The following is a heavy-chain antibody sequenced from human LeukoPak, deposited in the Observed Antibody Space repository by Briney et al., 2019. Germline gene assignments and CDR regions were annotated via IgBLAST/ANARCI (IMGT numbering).Heavy chain of an antibody. Sequence: SVKVSCKASGGTFRSYAISWVRQATGQGLEWMGRIIPIFGTTNYAQKFQGRVTITTDESTSTAYMKLSSLRSEDTAVYYCASVTVTTWAPDGHMDVWGKGTTVTVSS. CDR1: GGTFRSYA. D-gene: IGHD4-11*01. CDR3: ASVTVTTWAPDGHMDV. CDR2: IIPIFGTT. J-gene: IGHJ6*03. V-gene: IGHV1-69*05.